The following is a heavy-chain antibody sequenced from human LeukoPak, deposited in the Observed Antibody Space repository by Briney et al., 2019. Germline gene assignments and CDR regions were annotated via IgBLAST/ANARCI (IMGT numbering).Heavy chain of an antibody. CDR1: GYTFTSFG. Sequence: ASVKVSCKASGYTFTSFGVAWVRQARGQGLEWMGRISTYYGNTNYAQKLQGRVSMTTDTSTSKAYMELKSLRSVDTAVYYCARYEPAGTPVGYWGQGILVTVSS. CDR3: ARYEPAGTPVGY. V-gene: IGHV1-18*01. D-gene: IGHD6-13*01. J-gene: IGHJ4*02. CDR2: ISTYYGNT.